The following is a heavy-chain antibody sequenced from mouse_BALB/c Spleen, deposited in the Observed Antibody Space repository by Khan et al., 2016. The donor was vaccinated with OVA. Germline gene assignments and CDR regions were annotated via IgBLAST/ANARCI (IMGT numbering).Heavy chain of an antibody. CDR3: TKAGYCSFAF. V-gene: IGHV1S81*02. Sequence: QVQLKQSGAELVKTGASVKLSCKASGYTFSSYYLYWVKQRPGQGLEWIGEINPNNGGSNFNEKFKNRATLTVDKSSYTAYMQLSSLTSEDSAVYYCTKAGYCSFAFWGQGTLVTVS. CDR2: INPNNGGS. D-gene: IGHD6-1*01. J-gene: IGHJ3*01. CDR1: GYTFSSYY.